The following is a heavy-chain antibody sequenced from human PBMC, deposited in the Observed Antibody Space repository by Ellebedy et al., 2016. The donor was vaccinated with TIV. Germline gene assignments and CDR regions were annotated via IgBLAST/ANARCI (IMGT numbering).Heavy chain of an antibody. CDR2: IYYSGNT. D-gene: IGHD3-9*01. J-gene: IGHJ4*02. CDR1: GYFISDGYY. V-gene: IGHV4-38-2*02. Sequence: SETLSLTCTVSGYFISDGYYWGWIRIRQPPGKGLEWIGNIYYSGNTFYNPSLKSRVTISVDTSKNLFSLKLTSVTAADTAVYYCAREPYYDTLTGESRGDDFWGQGILVTVSS. CDR3: AREPYYDTLTGESRGDDF.